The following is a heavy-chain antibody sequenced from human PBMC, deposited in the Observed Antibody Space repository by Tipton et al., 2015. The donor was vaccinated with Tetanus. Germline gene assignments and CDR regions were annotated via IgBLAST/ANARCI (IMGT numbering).Heavy chain of an antibody. J-gene: IGHJ3*02. V-gene: IGHV4-59*08. D-gene: IGHD3/OR15-3a*01. CDR3: ARWTASGKGAFNI. CDR1: GGSITSYY. CDR2: IYDSYDSGST. Sequence: TLSLTCTVSGGSITSYYWTWIRQSPGKGLEWIGYIYDSYDSGSTKYNPSLKSRVTISVNTSKNQFSMHLNSVTAADTAVYYCARWTASGKGAFNIWGQGTLVTVSS.